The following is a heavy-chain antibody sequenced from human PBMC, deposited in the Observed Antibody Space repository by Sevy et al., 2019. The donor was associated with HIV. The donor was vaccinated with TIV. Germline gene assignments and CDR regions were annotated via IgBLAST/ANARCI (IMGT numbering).Heavy chain of an antibody. J-gene: IGHJ4*02. CDR2: ISNNGTTT. CDR3: AAREDYSFPLDF. D-gene: IGHD2-15*01. CDR1: GFTFSTYA. Sequence: GGSLRLSCAASGFTFSTYAMNWVRQAPGKGLEWVSSISNNGTTTYYTDSVKDRFTISRHNSKNMVYLQMNSLRTDDTAVFYCAAREDYSFPLDFWGQGTLVTVSS. V-gene: IGHV3-23*01.